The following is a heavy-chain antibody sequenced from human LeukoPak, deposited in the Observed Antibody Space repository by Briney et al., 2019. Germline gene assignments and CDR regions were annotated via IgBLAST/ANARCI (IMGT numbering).Heavy chain of an antibody. D-gene: IGHD5-24*01. CDR3: AREERWLQFVFDH. Sequence: KPSETLSLTCTVSGASISTTSYYWGWLRQPPGKGPEWIGSIYYSGSTYYNPSLKSRVTVSVDTSKNQFSLKLSSVTAADTAVYYCAREERWLQFVFDHWGRGILVTVSS. CDR1: GASISTTSYY. CDR2: IYYSGST. J-gene: IGHJ4*02. V-gene: IGHV4-39*02.